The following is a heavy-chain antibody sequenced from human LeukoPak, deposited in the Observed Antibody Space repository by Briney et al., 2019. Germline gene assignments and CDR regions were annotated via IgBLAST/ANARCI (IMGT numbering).Heavy chain of an antibody. CDR1: GFTVSSNY. Sequence: GGSLRLSCAASGFTVSSNYMSWVRQAPGKGLEWVSVIYSGGSTYYADSVKGRFTISRDNSKTALYLQMNSLRAEDTAVYYCASSGWYYFRHWGQGTLVTVSS. J-gene: IGHJ1*01. V-gene: IGHV3-53*01. CDR2: IYSGGST. CDR3: ASSGWYYFRH. D-gene: IGHD6-19*01.